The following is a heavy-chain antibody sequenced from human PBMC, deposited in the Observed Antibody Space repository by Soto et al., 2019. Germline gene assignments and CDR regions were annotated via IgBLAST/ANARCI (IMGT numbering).Heavy chain of an antibody. D-gene: IGHD3-10*01. CDR3: AREGSYGSGNY. J-gene: IGHJ4*02. V-gene: IGHV1-69*08. Sequence: QVQLVQSGAEVKKPGSSVKVSCKASGGPFSSYTISWVRQAPGQGLEWMGRIIPILGIANYAQKFQGRVTITADKSTSTAYMELSSLRSEDTAVYYCAREGSYGSGNYWGQGTLVTVSS. CDR2: IIPILGIA. CDR1: GGPFSSYT.